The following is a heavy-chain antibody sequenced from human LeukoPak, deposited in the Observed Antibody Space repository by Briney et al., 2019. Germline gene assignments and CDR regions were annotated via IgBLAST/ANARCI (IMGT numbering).Heavy chain of an antibody. D-gene: IGHD3-3*01. CDR1: GFTFSSYA. CDR2: ISYDGSNK. Sequence: GRSLRLSCAASGFTFSSYAMHWVRQAPGKGLEWEAVISYDGSNKYYADSVKGRFTISRDNSKNTLYLQMNSLRAEDTAVYYCARELTIFGVVMRGFDYWGQGTLVTVSS. J-gene: IGHJ4*02. V-gene: IGHV3-30-3*01. CDR3: ARELTIFGVVMRGFDY.